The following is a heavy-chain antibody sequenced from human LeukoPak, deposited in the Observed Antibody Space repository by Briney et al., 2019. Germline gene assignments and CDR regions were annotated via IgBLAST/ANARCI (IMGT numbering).Heavy chain of an antibody. Sequence: PSEALSLTCTVSGGSISSSSYYWGWIRQPPGKGLEWIGSIYYSGSTYYNPSLKSRVTISVDTSKNQFSLKLSSVTAADTAVYYCASHLRTKMGGGKPTGGFDYWGQGTLVTVSS. CDR1: GGSISSSSYY. D-gene: IGHD4-23*01. CDR2: IYYSGST. CDR3: ASHLRTKMGGGKPTGGFDY. V-gene: IGHV4-39*07. J-gene: IGHJ4*02.